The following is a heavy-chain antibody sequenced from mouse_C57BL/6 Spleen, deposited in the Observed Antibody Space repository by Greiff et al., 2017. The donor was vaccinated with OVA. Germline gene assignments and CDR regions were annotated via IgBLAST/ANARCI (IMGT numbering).Heavy chain of an antibody. V-gene: IGHV5-16*01. Sequence: DVKLVESEGGLVQPGSSMKLSCTASGFTFSDYYMAWVRQVPEKGLEWVANINYDGGSTYYLDSLKSRFIISRDNAKNILYLQMSSLKSEDTATYYCARETHYAMDYWGQGTSVTVSS. CDR1: GFTFSDYY. J-gene: IGHJ4*01. CDR2: INYDGGST. CDR3: ARETHYAMDY.